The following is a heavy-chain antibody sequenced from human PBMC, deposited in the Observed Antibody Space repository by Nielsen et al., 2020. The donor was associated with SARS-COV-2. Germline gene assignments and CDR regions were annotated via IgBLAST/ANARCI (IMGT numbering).Heavy chain of an antibody. Sequence: SETLSLTCAVYGGSFSGYYWSWIRQPPGKGLEWIGEINHSGSTNYNPSLKSRVTISVDTSKNQFSLKLSSVTAADTAVYYCARGTVEVRGGYDYWGQGTLVTVSS. CDR2: INHSGST. CDR1: GGSFSGYY. D-gene: IGHD3-10*01. J-gene: IGHJ4*02. CDR3: ARGTVEVRGGYDY. V-gene: IGHV4-34*01.